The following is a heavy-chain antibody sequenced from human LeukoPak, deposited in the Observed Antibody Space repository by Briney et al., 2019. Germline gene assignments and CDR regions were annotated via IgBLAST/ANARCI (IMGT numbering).Heavy chain of an antibody. V-gene: IGHV4-34*01. J-gene: IGHJ5*02. CDR3: ARGPSPHNWFDP. Sequence: GSLRLSCAASGFTISSNYMSWVRQAPGKGLEWIGEINHSGSTNYNPSLKSRVTISVDTSKNQFSLKLSSVTAADTAVYYCARGPSPHNWFDPWGQGTLVTVSS. CDR2: INHSGST. CDR1: GFTISSNY. D-gene: IGHD6-6*01.